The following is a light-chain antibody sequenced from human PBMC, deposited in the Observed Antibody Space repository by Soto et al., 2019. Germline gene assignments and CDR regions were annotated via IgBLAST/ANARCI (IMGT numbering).Light chain of an antibody. CDR2: AAS. Sequence: EIVLTQSPGTLSLSPGERATLSCRASQSFTSGYLAWYQQKPGQAPRLLIYAASNRATGIPDRFSGSGSGTDFTLTTSRLEPDDFAVYYCQEYGSSRTFGQGTKV. J-gene: IGKJ1*01. V-gene: IGKV3-20*01. CDR1: QSFTSGY. CDR3: QEYGSSRT.